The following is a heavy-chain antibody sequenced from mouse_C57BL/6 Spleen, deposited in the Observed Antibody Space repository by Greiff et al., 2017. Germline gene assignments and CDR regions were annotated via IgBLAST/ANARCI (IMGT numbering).Heavy chain of an antibody. CDR2: IHPSDSDT. V-gene: IGHV1-74*01. J-gene: IGHJ3*01. CDR1: GYTFTSYW. CDR3: EIGDLDYYGSSGGFAY. D-gene: IGHD1-1*01. Sequence: QVQLQQPGAELVKPGASVKVSCKASGYTFTSYWMHWVKQRPGQGLEWIGRIHPSDSDTNYNQKFKGKATLTVDKSSSTAYMQLSSLTAEDSAVYYCEIGDLDYYGSSGGFAYGGQGTLVTVSA.